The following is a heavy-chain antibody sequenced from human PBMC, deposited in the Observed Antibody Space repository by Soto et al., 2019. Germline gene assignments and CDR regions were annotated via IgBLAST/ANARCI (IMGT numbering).Heavy chain of an antibody. V-gene: IGHV4-59*12. CDR3: ARGYYDSRGQSNTFYV. Sequence: PSDTLSLTCPVSGASITSSYWSWIRQSSEKGLEWIGFVHHTGHTNYNPSLEGRGSISVHTSKNQFSLKLTSVTPADTAKYYCARGYYDSRGQSNTFYVWGRGTTVTDS. CDR1: GASITSSY. D-gene: IGHD3-22*01. J-gene: IGHJ3*01. CDR2: VHHTGHT.